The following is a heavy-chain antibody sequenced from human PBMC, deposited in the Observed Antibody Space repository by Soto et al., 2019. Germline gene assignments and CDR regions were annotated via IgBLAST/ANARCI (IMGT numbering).Heavy chain of an antibody. Sequence: EVQLVDSGGGLVEPGGSLRLSCAASGFNFFTYTMDWVRQAPGKGLEWVSSISGDGNYKYYARSVMGRFTISRDNAKNSLYLHMNSLYAEDTAVYYCARIECSGSPPCRRQGYLDYWGQGTLVTVSS. CDR3: ARIECSGSPPCRRQGYLDY. J-gene: IGHJ4*02. V-gene: IGHV3-21*01. CDR2: ISGDGNYK. D-gene: IGHD2-15*01. CDR1: GFNFFTYT.